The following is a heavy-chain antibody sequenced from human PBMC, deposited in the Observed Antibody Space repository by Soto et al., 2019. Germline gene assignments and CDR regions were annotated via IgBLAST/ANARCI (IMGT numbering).Heavy chain of an antibody. V-gene: IGHV3-23*01. CDR2: ISGSGDYT. J-gene: IGHJ6*03. CDR1: GFTFSSFA. Sequence: GGSLRLSCAASGFTFSSFAMIWVRQAPGKGLEWVSSISGSGDYTYYADSVKGRFTISRDNSKNNLFLQMNSLRAEDTAVYYCASLFGSGPQQYYYMDVWGKGTTGTVSS. CDR3: ASLFGSGPQQYYYMDV. D-gene: IGHD3-10*01.